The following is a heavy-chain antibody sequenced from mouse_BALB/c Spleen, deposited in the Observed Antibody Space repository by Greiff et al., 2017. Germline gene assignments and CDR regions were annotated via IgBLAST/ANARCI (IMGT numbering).Heavy chain of an antibody. Sequence: ESGPGLVKPSQSLSLTCTVTGYSITSDYAWNWIRQFPGNKLEWMGYISYSGSTSYNPSLKSRISITRDTSKNQFFLQLNSVTTEDTATYYCARRGLRPYFDYWGQGTTLTVSS. J-gene: IGHJ2*01. V-gene: IGHV3-2*02. D-gene: IGHD1-2*01. CDR1: GYSITSDYA. CDR2: ISYSGST. CDR3: ARRGLRPYFDY.